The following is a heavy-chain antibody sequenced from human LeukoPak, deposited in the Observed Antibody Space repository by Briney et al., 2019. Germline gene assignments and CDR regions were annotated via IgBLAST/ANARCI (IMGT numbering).Heavy chain of an antibody. CDR1: GYTFTSYY. V-gene: IGHV1-46*01. Sequence: ASVKVSCKASGYTFTSYYIHWVRQAPGPGLEWMGIINPSCGRTSYAQKFQGRVTMTRDTSTSTVYMELSSLRSEDTAVYYCARGWYYDSSGYPTSGYFQHWGQGTLVTVSS. D-gene: IGHD3-22*01. CDR2: INPSCGRT. J-gene: IGHJ1*01. CDR3: ARGWYYDSSGYPTSGYFQH.